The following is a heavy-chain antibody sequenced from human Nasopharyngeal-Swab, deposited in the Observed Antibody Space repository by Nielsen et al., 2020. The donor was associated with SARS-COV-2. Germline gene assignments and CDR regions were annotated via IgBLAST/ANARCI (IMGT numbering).Heavy chain of an antibody. V-gene: IGHV4-34*01. CDR3: AREEYSGYDWFDP. CDR1: GGSFSGYY. J-gene: IGHJ5*02. Sequence: GSLRLSCAVYGGSFSGYYWSWIRQPPGKGLEWIGEINHSGSTNYNPSLKSRVTISVDTSKNQFSLKLSSVTAADTAVYYCAREEYSGYDWFDPWGQGTLVTVSS. D-gene: IGHD5-12*01. CDR2: INHSGST.